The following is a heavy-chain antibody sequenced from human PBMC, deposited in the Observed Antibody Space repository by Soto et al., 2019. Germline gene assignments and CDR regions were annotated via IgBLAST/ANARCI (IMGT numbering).Heavy chain of an antibody. Sequence: QVQVVESGGGVVQPGRSLRLSCAASGFTFSTYAMHWVRQAPGKGLEWVAVISYDGSNEYYVDSVKGRFTISRDNSKNTLYLQMNSLREEDTDVYYCERGSAGHYNSGTLIDWGKGTLVTVSS. CDR3: ERGSAGHYNSGTLID. V-gene: IGHV3-30-3*01. CDR2: ISYDGSNE. J-gene: IGHJ4*02. D-gene: IGHD3-10*01. CDR1: GFTFSTYA.